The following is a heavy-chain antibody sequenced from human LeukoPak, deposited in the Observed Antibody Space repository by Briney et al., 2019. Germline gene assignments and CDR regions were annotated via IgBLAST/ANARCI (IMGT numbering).Heavy chain of an antibody. CDR3: AKAIGSGSYRLRYYYYYMDV. CDR2: ISFDGSNK. Sequence: PGGSLRLSCAASGFTFSNYGMHWVRQAPGKGLEWVAVISFDGSNKYYADSVKGQFTISRDNSKNTLYLQMNSLSAEDTAVYHCAKAIGSGSYRLRYYYYYMDVWGKGTTVTVSS. J-gene: IGHJ6*03. V-gene: IGHV3-30*18. CDR1: GFTFSNYG. D-gene: IGHD3-10*01.